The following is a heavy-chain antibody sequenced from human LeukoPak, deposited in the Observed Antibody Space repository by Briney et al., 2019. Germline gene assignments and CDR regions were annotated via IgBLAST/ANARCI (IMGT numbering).Heavy chain of an antibody. CDR1: GFTFSSYE. CDR2: ISSSGSTI. V-gene: IGHV3-48*03. D-gene: IGHD3-10*01. Sequence: GGSLRLSCAASGFTFSSYEMNWVRQAPGKGLEWVSYISSSGSTIYYADSVKGRFTISRDNAKNSLCLQMNSLRAEDTAVYYCAREPRDLWFGELLYHGMDVWGQGTTVTVSS. CDR3: AREPRDLWFGELLYHGMDV. J-gene: IGHJ6*02.